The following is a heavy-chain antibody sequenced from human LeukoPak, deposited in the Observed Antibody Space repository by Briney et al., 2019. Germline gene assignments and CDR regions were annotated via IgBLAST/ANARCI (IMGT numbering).Heavy chain of an antibody. V-gene: IGHV4-39*01. Sequence: SETLSLTCTVSGGSISSSSYYWGWIRQPPGKGLEWIGSIYYSGSTYYNPSLKSRVTISVDTSKNQFSLKLSSVTAADTAVYYCARPIAARPHWFDPWGQGTLVTVS. D-gene: IGHD6-6*01. J-gene: IGHJ5*02. CDR3: ARPIAARPHWFDP. CDR2: IYYSGST. CDR1: GGSISSSSYY.